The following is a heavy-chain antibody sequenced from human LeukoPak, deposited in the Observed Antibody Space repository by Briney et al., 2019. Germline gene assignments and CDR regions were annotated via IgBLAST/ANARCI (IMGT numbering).Heavy chain of an antibody. J-gene: IGHJ4*02. CDR1: GFTFSSYS. CDR3: AIHPHAHIVVVVAATAPGY. Sequence: PGGSLRLSCAASGFTFSSYSMNWVRQAPGKGLEWVAFIRYDGSNKYYAGSVKGRFTISRDNSKNTLYLQMNSLRAEDTAVYYCAIHPHAHIVVVVAATAPGYWGQGTLVTVSS. CDR2: IRYDGSNK. V-gene: IGHV3-30*02. D-gene: IGHD2-15*01.